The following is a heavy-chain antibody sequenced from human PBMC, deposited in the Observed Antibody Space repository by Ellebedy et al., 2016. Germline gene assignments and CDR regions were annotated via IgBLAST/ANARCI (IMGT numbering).Heavy chain of an antibody. D-gene: IGHD6-13*01. V-gene: IGHV3-30-3*01. J-gene: IGHJ4*02. CDR3: ARDRIAAADDHFDY. CDR1: GFTFSSYA. CDR2: ISYDGSNK. Sequence: GESLKISXAASGFTFSSYAMHWVRQAPGKGLEWVAVISYDGSNKYYADSVKGRFTISRDNSKNTLYLQMNSLRAEDTAVYYCARDRIAAADDHFDYWGQGTLVTVSS.